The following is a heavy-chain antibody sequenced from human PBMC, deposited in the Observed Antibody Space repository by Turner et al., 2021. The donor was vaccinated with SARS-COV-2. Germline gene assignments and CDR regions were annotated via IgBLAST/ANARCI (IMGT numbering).Heavy chain of an antibody. D-gene: IGHD3-3*01. CDR1: GFTFSSYS. J-gene: IGHJ3*02. Sequence: ELQLVESGGGLVKPAGSLSLSGAASGFTFSSYSMNWVRQAPGKGLEWVSSISSRSSYIYYADSVKGRFTISRDNAKNSLYLQMNSLRAEDTAVYYCARDFDDFWSGYYGRAFDIWGQGTMVTVSS. CDR3: ARDFDDFWSGYYGRAFDI. V-gene: IGHV3-21*01. CDR2: ISSRSSYI.